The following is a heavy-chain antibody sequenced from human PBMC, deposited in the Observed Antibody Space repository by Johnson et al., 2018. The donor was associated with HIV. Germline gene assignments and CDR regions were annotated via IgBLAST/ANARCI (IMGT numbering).Heavy chain of an antibody. Sequence: QVQVVESGGGVVQPGRSLRLSCAASGFTFSSYGMHWVRQAPGKGLEWVAVIWYDGSDKYYADSVKGRFTISRDNSKNTLYLQMNSLRAEDTAVYYCAKDKNYGRDGDAFDIWGQGTMVTVSS. CDR2: IWYDGSDK. CDR3: AKDKNYGRDGDAFDI. D-gene: IGHD3-10*02. V-gene: IGHV3-33*06. CDR1: GFTFSSYG. J-gene: IGHJ3*02.